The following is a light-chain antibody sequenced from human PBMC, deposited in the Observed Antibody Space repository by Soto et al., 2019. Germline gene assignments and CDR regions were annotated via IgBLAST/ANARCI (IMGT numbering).Light chain of an antibody. J-gene: IGKJ1*01. CDR2: GAS. CDR1: QSVSSK. CDR3: QQYNNCPRT. V-gene: IGKV3-15*01. Sequence: EKVMTQSPATLSVSPGERATLSCRASQSVSSKLAWYQQKPGQAPRLLIYGASTRATDIPARFSGSGSGTEFTLTISRLQSEDFAVYYCQQYNNCPRTFGQGTKVEIK.